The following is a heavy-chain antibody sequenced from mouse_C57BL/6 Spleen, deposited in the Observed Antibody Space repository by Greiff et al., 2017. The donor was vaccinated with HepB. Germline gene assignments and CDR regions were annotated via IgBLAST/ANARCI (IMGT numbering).Heavy chain of an antibody. V-gene: IGHV1-52*01. Sequence: QVQLQQPGAELVRPGSSVKLSCKASGYTFTSYWMHWVKQRPIQGLEWIGNIDPSDSETHYTQKFKDKATLTVDKSSSTAYMQLSSLTSEDSAVYYCASGGLPWFAYWGQGTLVTVSA. CDR1: GYTFTSYW. D-gene: IGHD3-3*01. CDR3: ASGGLPWFAY. CDR2: IDPSDSET. J-gene: IGHJ3*01.